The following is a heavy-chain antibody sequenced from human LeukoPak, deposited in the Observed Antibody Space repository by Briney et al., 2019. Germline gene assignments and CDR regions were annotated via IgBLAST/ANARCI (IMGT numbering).Heavy chain of an antibody. V-gene: IGHV4-39*01. CDR1: GGSISSYY. J-gene: IGHJ4*02. D-gene: IGHD6-19*01. CDR3: ASSYSSGFFDY. CDR2: IDYSGST. Sequence: NPSETLSLTCTVSGGSISSYYWGWLREPPGKGLEGIGSIDYSGSTYYNPSLKSRVTISVDTSKNQFSLKLSSVTAADTAVYYCASSYSSGFFDYWGQGTLVTVSS.